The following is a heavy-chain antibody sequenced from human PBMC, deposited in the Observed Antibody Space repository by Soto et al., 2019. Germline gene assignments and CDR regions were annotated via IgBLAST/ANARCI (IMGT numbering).Heavy chain of an antibody. CDR1: GFSFTGYY. D-gene: IGHD6-6*01. CDR3: AIYLSRQLAYLLDS. J-gene: IGHJ5*01. CDR2: INAHSGGT. Sequence: GASVKVSCKASGFSFTGYYIHWLRQAPGQGLEWMGWINAHSGGTEYAQKFQGRVTLTRDTSIATAYLTLTSLTSDDTAPYYCAIYLSRQLAYLLDSRGQGTYVTVSA. V-gene: IGHV1-2*02.